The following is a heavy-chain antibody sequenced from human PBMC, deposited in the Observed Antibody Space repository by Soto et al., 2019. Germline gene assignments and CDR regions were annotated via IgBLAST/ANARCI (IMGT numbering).Heavy chain of an antibody. D-gene: IGHD3-10*01. V-gene: IGHV1-2*02. CDR2: IKPNSGGT. Sequence: ATVKVSCKASGYTSTSQGIRCVRQATGRGLEWMGWIKPNSGGTGYAQKFQGRATMTRDTSISTAYMELRGLTYEGTAVNYCARPRGVSPRVSDNWFDPWAQGTVVRVSS. CDR1: GYTSTSQG. J-gene: IGHJ5*02. CDR3: ARPRGVSPRVSDNWFDP.